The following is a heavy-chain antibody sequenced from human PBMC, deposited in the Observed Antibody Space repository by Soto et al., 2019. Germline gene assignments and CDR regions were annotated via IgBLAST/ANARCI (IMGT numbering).Heavy chain of an antibody. J-gene: IGHJ6*02. CDR1: GASVANDNW. CDR3: TRHFYYAMHI. V-gene: IGHV4-4*02. Sequence: QVQLQESGPGLVKPSEPLSLICTVSGASVANDNWWSWVRQSPGKGLAWIGEVHHSVGNSNSPSLTSRVATSVDKATTLYSRKLHSVTAADSDLDLCTRHFYYAMHIWGLGTTVTVS. CDR2: VHHSVGN.